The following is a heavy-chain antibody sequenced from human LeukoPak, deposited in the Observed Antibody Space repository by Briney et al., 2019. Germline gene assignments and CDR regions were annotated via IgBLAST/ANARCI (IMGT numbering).Heavy chain of an antibody. CDR3: ARDLSRGYCSSTSCYSNYMDV. CDR2: INPSGGST. J-gene: IGHJ6*03. Sequence: GASVKVSCKASGYIFTSYYMHWVRQAPGQGLEWMGIINPSGGSTSYAQKFQGRVSVTRDMSTSTVYMELSSLRAEDTAVCYCARDLSRGYCSSTSCYSNYMDVWGKGTTVTVSS. CDR1: GYIFTSYY. D-gene: IGHD2-2*01. V-gene: IGHV1-46*01.